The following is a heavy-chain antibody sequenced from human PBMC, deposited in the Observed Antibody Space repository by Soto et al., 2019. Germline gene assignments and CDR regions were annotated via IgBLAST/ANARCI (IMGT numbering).Heavy chain of an antibody. CDR3: ARGWRITGTTTGPPFFDY. V-gene: IGHV4-34*01. D-gene: IGHD1-7*01. J-gene: IGHJ4*02. Sequence: QVQLQQWGAGLLKPSETLSLTCAVYGGSFSGYYWSWIRQPPGKGLEWIGEINHSGSTNYNPSLKSRVTISVDTSKHQFSLKLSSVTAADTAVYYCARGWRITGTTTGPPFFDYWGQGTLVTVSS. CDR2: INHSGST. CDR1: GGSFSGYY.